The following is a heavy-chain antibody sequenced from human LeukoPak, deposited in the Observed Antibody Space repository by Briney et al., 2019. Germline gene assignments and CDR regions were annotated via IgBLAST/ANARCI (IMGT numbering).Heavy chain of an antibody. V-gene: IGHV1-2*02. CDR1: GYTFTGYY. J-gene: IGHJ5*02. CDR2: INPNSGGT. CDR3: ARLIPPDGDYSFWFDP. Sequence: GASVKVSCKASGYTFTGYYMHWVQQAPGQGLEWMGWINPNSGGTNYAQKFQGRVTMTRDTSISTAYMELSRLRSDDTAVYYCARLIPPDGDYSFWFDPWGQGTLVTVSS. D-gene: IGHD4-17*01.